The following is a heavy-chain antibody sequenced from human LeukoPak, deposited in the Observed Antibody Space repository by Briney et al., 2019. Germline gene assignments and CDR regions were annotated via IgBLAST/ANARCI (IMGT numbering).Heavy chain of an antibody. Sequence: GGSLRLSCAASGFTFSSYAMSWVRQAPGKGLEWASHITISGGDTYYADSVRGRFTISRDNSKNTLYLQMNSLRAEDTAVYYCAKGSYDPDYYYYYMDVWGKGTTVTVSS. D-gene: IGHD5-12*01. CDR1: GFTFSSYA. CDR3: AKGSYDPDYYYYYMDV. J-gene: IGHJ6*03. CDR2: ITISGGDT. V-gene: IGHV3-23*01.